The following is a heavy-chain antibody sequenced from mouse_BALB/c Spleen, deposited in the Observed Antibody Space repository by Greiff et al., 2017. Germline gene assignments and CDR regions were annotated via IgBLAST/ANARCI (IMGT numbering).Heavy chain of an antibody. Sequence: EVQLVESGGGLVKPGGSLKLSCAASGFTFSSYAMSWVRQSPEKRLEWVAEISSGGSYTYYPDTVTGRFTISRDNAKNTLYLEMSSLRSEDTAMYYCARHYYGSSHFDYWGQGTTLTVSS. V-gene: IGHV5-9-4*01. J-gene: IGHJ2*01. CDR1: GFTFSSYA. CDR3: ARHYYGSSHFDY. CDR2: ISSGGSYT. D-gene: IGHD1-1*01.